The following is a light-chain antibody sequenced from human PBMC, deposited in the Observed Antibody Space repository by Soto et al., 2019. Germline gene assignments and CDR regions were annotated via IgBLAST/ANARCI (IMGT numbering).Light chain of an antibody. CDR2: GAS. V-gene: IGKV3-20*01. CDR3: QQYGSSTRT. Sequence: EIVLTQSPGTLSLSPGERATLSCRASQSVSNSYLAWYQQKLGQAPRLLIYGASTRAPGIPDRFSGSGSGTDFTLTISRREPEDFALYYCQQYGSSTRTFGQGTKVEIK. J-gene: IGKJ1*01. CDR1: QSVSNSY.